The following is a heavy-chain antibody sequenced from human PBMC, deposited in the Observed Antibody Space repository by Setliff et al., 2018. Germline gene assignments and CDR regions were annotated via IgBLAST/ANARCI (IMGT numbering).Heavy chain of an antibody. CDR2: IWGDGGTK. Sequence: PGGSLRLSCAASGFTFSTYRMHWVRQAPGKGLEWVAVIWGDGGTKYYADSVKGRFTISRDNSKNTLYLQMNSLRAEDTAVYYCARVASGWWWFDYWGQGTLVTVSS. V-gene: IGHV3-33*08. CDR3: ARVASGWWWFDY. J-gene: IGHJ4*02. CDR1: GFTFSTYR. D-gene: IGHD6-19*01.